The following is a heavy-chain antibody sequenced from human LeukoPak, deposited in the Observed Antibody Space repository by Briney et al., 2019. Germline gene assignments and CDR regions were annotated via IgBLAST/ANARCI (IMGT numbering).Heavy chain of an antibody. Sequence: PGGSLRLSCAASGFTFSDSAVHWARQASGKGLEWVGRIRSKANSYATAYAASVKGRFTISRDDSKNTAYLQMNSLKTEDTAVYYCTGCGRIRCPLDSIDFWGQGTLVTVSS. CDR3: TGCGRIRCPLDSIDF. J-gene: IGHJ4*02. V-gene: IGHV3-73*01. CDR1: GFTFSDSA. D-gene: IGHD1-26*01. CDR2: IRSKANSYAT.